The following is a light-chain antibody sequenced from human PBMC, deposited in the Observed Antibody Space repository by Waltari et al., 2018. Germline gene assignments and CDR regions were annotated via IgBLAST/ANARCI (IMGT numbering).Light chain of an antibody. CDR2: DVS. Sequence: YHPPPGNAPKLRIYDVSKRPSGVPNRCSGAKSGHTASLPISGLQAEDEADYYGTSYISSTTLRVFGGGTKLTVL. V-gene: IGLV2-14*03. J-gene: IGLJ2*01. CDR3: TSYISSTTLRV.